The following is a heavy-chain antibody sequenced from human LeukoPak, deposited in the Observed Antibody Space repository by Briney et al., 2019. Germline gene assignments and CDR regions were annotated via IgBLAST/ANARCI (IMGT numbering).Heavy chain of an antibody. D-gene: IGHD5-12*01. CDR3: ARTGVVATSYFFDY. V-gene: IGHV4-59*01. CDR1: GGSITTYY. CDR2: IYYSRST. Sequence: PSETLSLTCTVSGGSITTYYWSWIRRPPGKGLEWIGYIYYSRSTNYISSLRSRVTISVDTSKNQFSLKLTSVTAADTAVYYCARTGVVATSYFFDYWGQGTLVTVSS. J-gene: IGHJ4*02.